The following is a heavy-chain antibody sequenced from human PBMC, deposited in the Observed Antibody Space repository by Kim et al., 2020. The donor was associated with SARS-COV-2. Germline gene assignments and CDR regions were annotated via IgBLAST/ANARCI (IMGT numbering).Heavy chain of an antibody. CDR1: GFTFEHYY. CDR3: ARVKTGTTPLFDS. D-gene: IGHD1-1*01. CDR2: IMQDGSDK. V-gene: IGHV3-7*01. Sequence: GGSLRLSCAASGFTFEHYYMSWVRQAPGKGLEWVANIMQDGSDKFYVDSVKGQFTISRDNAKSSLYLQLNSLRVEDTAIYYCARVKTGTTPLFDSWGLGT. J-gene: IGHJ5*01.